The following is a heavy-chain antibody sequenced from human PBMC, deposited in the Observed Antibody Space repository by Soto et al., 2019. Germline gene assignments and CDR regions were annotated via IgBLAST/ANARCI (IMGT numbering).Heavy chain of an antibody. V-gene: IGHV3-23*01. CDR1: GFTFSDYY. J-gene: IGHJ4*02. CDR2: ISGSGGST. Sequence: ESGGGLVKPGGSLRLSCAASGFTFSDYYMSWIRQAPGKGLEWVSAISGSGGSTYYADSVKGRFTISRDNSKNTLYLQMNSLRAEDTAVYYCAKCQSMVRGAFDYWGQGTLVTVSS. CDR3: AKCQSMVRGAFDY. D-gene: IGHD3-10*01.